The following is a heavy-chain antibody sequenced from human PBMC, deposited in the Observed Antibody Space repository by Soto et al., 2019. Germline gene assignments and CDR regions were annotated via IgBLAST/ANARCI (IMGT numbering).Heavy chain of an antibody. D-gene: IGHD3-3*01. CDR3: ARAPRTGYDFSSGYYTQKWFDP. Sequence: GGSLRLSCAASGFTFSSYWMHWVRQAPGKGLVWVSRINSDGSSTSYADSVKGRFTISRDNAKNTLYLQMNSLRAEDTAVYYCARAPRTGYDFSSGYYTQKWFDPWGQGTLVTVSS. CDR2: INSDGSST. CDR1: GFTFSSYW. V-gene: IGHV3-74*01. J-gene: IGHJ5*02.